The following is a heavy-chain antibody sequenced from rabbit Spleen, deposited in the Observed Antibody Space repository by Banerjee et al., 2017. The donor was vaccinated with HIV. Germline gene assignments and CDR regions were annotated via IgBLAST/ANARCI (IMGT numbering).Heavy chain of an antibody. Sequence: HLQESGGGLVQPGGSLKLSCTASGFTLRSYYMNWVRQAPGKGLEWIGYIDPVFGITYYANWVSGRFSISRENAQNTVFLQMTSLTAADTATYFCARDGAGGTYFALWGPGTLVTVS. CDR3: ARDGAGGTYFAL. J-gene: IGHJ4*01. CDR2: IDPVFGIT. CDR1: GFTLRSYY. V-gene: IGHV1S7*01. D-gene: IGHD8-1*01.